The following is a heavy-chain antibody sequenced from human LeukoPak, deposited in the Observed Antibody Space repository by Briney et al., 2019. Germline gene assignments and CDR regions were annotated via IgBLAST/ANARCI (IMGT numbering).Heavy chain of an antibody. J-gene: IGHJ5*02. CDR1: GYTFTSYD. Sequence: ASVKVSCKASGYTFTSYDINWVRQATGQGLEWMGWMNPNSGNTGYAQKFQGRVTMTRNTSISTAYMELSSLRSEDTAVYYCARGSSSVAATRHWFDPWGQGTLVTVSS. D-gene: IGHD2-15*01. CDR2: MNPNSGNT. CDR3: ARGSSSVAATRHWFDP. V-gene: IGHV1-8*01.